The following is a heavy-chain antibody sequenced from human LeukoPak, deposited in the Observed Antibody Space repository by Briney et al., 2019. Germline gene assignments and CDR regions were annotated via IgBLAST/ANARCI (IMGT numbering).Heavy chain of an antibody. D-gene: IGHD6-13*01. J-gene: IGHJ4*02. CDR1: GGAISYSSYY. Sequence: SETLSLTCSVSGGAISYSSYYWSWIRQHPGKGLEWIGYIYYSGNTYYNPSLKSRVTISVDTSKNQFSLKMSSVTAADTAVYYCARGSKAAPGTFDYWGQGTLVTVSS. CDR2: IYYSGNT. CDR3: ARGSKAAPGTFDY. V-gene: IGHV4-31*03.